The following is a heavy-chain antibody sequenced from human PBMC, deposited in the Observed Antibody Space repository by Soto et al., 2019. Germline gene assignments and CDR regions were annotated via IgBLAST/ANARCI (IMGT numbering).Heavy chain of an antibody. CDR2: INPSGGST. CDR3: ARDRQPPSGYSNTYGMDV. D-gene: IGHD6-13*01. CDR1: GYTFTSYY. V-gene: IGHV1-46*01. J-gene: IGHJ6*02. Sequence: ASVKVSCKASGYTFTSYYMHWVRQAPGQGLEWMGIINPSGGSTSYAQKFQGRVTMTRGTSTSTVYMELSSLRSEDTAVYYCARDRQPPSGYSNTYGMDVWGQGTTVTVSS.